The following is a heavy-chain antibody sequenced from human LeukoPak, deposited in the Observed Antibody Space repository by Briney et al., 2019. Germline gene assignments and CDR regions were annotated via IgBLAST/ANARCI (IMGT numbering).Heavy chain of an antibody. V-gene: IGHV3-9*01. CDR2: ISWNSGSI. CDR3: AKEGAEGFFDY. CDR1: GFTFDDYA. Sequence: GGSLRLSCAASGFTFDDYAMHWVRQAPGKGLEWVSGISWNSGSIGYADSVKGRFTISGDNAKNSLYLQMNSLRAEDTALYYCAKEGAEGFFDYWGQGTLVTVSS. J-gene: IGHJ4*02.